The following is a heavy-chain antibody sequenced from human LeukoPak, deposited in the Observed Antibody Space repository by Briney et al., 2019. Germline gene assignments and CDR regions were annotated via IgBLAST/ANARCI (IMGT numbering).Heavy chain of an antibody. CDR1: GFTLSSYA. D-gene: IGHD6-19*01. V-gene: IGHV3-64*01. CDR2: ISSNGGST. CDR3: ARDSDSSGWGQDYFVY. Sequence: GGSLRLSCAASGFTLSSYAMHWVRQAPGKGLEYVSTISSNGGSTYYANSVKGRFTISRDNSKNTLYLQMGSLRAEDMAVYYCARDSDSSGWGQDYFVYWGQRTLGTVSA. J-gene: IGHJ4*02.